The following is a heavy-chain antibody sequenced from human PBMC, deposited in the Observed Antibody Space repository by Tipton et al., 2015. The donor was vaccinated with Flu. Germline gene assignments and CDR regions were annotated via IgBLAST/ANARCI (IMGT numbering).Heavy chain of an antibody. CDR3: ARGYDILTDGGGYFDY. Sequence: SLRLPCAASGFTFSSYAMHWVRQAPGKGLEWVAGIWYDGSNKYYADSVKGRFTISRDNSKNTLYLQMNSLRAEDTAVYYCARGYDILTDGGGYFDYWGQGTLVTVSS. CDR1: GFTFSSYA. D-gene: IGHD3-9*01. J-gene: IGHJ4*02. V-gene: IGHV3-33*01. CDR2: IWYDGSNK.